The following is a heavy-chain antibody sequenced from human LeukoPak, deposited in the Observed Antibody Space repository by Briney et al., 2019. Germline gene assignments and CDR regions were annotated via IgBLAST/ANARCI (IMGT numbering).Heavy chain of an antibody. CDR2: IRSSSTYT. Sequence: GGSLRLSCAASGFIFSTYSMNWVRQAPGKGLEWVSSIRSSSTYTYYADSVKGRFTISRDNAKNSLYLQMNGLRAEDTAVYYCARVVYSSWTIDYWGQGTLVTVPS. CDR3: ARVVYSSWTIDY. J-gene: IGHJ4*02. CDR1: GFIFSTYS. D-gene: IGHD6-6*01. V-gene: IGHV3-21*01.